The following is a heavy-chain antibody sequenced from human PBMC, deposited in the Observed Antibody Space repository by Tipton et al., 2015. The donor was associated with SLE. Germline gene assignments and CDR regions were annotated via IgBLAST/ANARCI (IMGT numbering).Heavy chain of an antibody. CDR1: GGSFTSSSYY. V-gene: IGHV4-34*01. CDR3: ARIVATTDYYYYGMDV. Sequence: LRLSCAVYGGSFTSSSYYWAWIRQSPGKGVEWIGEINHRGSTNHNPSLKSRVTISVDTSKNQFSLKLSSVTAADTAVYYCARIVATTDYYYYGMDVWGQGTTVTVSS. D-gene: IGHD5-12*01. CDR2: INHRGST. J-gene: IGHJ6*02.